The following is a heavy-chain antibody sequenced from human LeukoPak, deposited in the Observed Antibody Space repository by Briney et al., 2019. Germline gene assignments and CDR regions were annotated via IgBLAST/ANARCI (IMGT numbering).Heavy chain of an antibody. V-gene: IGHV3-23*01. CDR2: ISGSGGST. J-gene: IGHJ4*02. CDR3: AKDQQVKLRYFDRLGTFDY. D-gene: IGHD3-9*01. CDR1: GFTFSSYA. Sequence: GGSLRLSCAASGFTFSSYAMSWVRQAPGKGLEWVSAISGSGGSTYYADSVKGRFTISRDNSKNTLYLQMNSLRAEDTAVYYCAKDQQVKLRYFDRLGTFDYWGQGTLVTVSS.